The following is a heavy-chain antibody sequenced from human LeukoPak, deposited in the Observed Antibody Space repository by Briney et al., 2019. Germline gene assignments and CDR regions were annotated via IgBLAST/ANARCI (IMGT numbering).Heavy chain of an antibody. J-gene: IGHJ4*02. V-gene: IGHV4-34*01. CDR3: ARGRGLGY. CDR1: GGSFSGYY. CDR2: INHSGST. D-gene: IGHD3-16*01. Sequence: SETLSLTCAVCGGSFSGYYWSWIRQPPGKGLEWIGEINHSGSTNYNPSLKSRVTISVDTSKNQFSLKLSSVTAADTAVYYCARGRGLGYWGQGTLVTVSS.